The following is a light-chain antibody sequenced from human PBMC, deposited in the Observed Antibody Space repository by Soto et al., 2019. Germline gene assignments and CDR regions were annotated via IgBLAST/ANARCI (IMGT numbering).Light chain of an antibody. V-gene: IGKV3-20*01. CDR2: RTS. CDR3: QQYDSSPRT. CDR1: QSVSSK. Sequence: EIVMTQSPATLSVSPGERATLSCRASQSVSSKLAWFQQKPGQAPSLLIYRTSNRATGIPDRFSGSGSGTDFTLTISRLEPEDFAVYWCQQYDSSPRTFGQGTKVDIK. J-gene: IGKJ1*01.